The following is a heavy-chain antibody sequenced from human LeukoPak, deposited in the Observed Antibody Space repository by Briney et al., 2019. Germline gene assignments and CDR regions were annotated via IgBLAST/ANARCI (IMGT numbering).Heavy chain of an antibody. Sequence: GGSLRLSCAASGFTFSKNGMHWVRQAPGKGLEWVAFIRYDGSNKYYADSVKGRFTISRDNSKNTLYLQMNSLRAEDTAVYYCAKEYCSGGSCYYFDYWGQGTLVTVSS. V-gene: IGHV3-30*02. J-gene: IGHJ4*02. CDR3: AKEYCSGGSCYYFDY. CDR1: GFTFSKNG. CDR2: IRYDGSNK. D-gene: IGHD2-15*01.